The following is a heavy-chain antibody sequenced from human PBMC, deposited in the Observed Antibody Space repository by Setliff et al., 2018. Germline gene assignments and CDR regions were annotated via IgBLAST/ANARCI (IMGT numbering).Heavy chain of an antibody. D-gene: IGHD3-10*01. J-gene: IGHJ6*02. CDR2: INPSGGST. CDR3: ARDKYKFGELLKGIETRYYYYGMDV. CDR1: GYTFTNYY. V-gene: IGHV1-46*01. Sequence: ASVKVSCKASGYTFTNYYMHWVRPAPGQGLEWMGIINPSGGSTSYAQKFQGRVTMTRDTSTSTVYMELSSLRSEDTAVYYCARDKYKFGELLKGIETRYYYYGMDVWGQGTTVTVSS.